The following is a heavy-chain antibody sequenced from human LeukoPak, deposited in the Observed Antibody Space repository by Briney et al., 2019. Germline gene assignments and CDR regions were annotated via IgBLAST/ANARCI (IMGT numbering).Heavy chain of an antibody. CDR2: ISSDGSNT. D-gene: IGHD1-26*01. CDR3: ARDQSIMGPTTVDY. J-gene: IGHJ4*02. V-gene: IGHV3-74*01. Sequence: GGSLRLSCAASEITFSTSWMHWVRQAPGKGLVWVSRISSDGSNTIYADSVRGRFTISRDNAKNTLYLQMNSLRAEDTAVYYCARDQSIMGPTTVDYWGQGTLVTVSS. CDR1: EITFSTSW.